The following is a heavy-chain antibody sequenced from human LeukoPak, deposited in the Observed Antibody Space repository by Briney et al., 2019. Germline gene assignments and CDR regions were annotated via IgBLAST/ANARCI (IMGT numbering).Heavy chain of an antibody. CDR3: ARDASERDTFDY. V-gene: IGHV3-66*01. Sequence: GGSLRLSCAASGFTVSSNYMSWVRQAPGKGLEWVSLIYSGGSTYYADSVKGRSTISRDNSKNTLYLQMNSLRAEDTAVCYCARDASERDTFDYWGQGTLVTVSS. D-gene: IGHD5-18*01. J-gene: IGHJ4*02. CDR1: GFTVSSNY. CDR2: IYSGGST.